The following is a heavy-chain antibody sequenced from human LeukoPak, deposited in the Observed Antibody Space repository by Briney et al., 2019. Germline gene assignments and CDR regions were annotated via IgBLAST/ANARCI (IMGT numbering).Heavy chain of an antibody. D-gene: IGHD1-14*01. CDR2: IYYSGST. CDR1: GGSISSYC. V-gene: IGHV4-59*01. CDR3: ARGVVRTYYFDY. J-gene: IGHJ4*02. Sequence: PSETLSLTCTVSGGSISSYCWSWLRQPPGKGLEWIGYIYYSGSTNYNPSLKSRVTISVDTSKNQFSLKLSSVTAADTAVYYCARGVVRTYYFDYWGQGTLVTVSS.